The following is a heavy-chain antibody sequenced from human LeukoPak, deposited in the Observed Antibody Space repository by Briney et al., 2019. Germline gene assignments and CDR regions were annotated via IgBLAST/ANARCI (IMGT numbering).Heavy chain of an antibody. D-gene: IGHD1-7*01. J-gene: IGHJ6*03. CDR2: ISSSSSTI. CDR1: GFTFSSYS. CDR3: ARENGNYGYYYYYYYMDV. V-gene: IGHV3-48*01. Sequence: GGSLRLSCAASGFTFSSYSMNWVRQAPGKGLEWVSYISSSSSTIYYADSVKGRFTISRDNAKNSLYLQMNSLRAEDTAVYYCARENGNYGYYYYYYYMDVWGKGTTVTVSS.